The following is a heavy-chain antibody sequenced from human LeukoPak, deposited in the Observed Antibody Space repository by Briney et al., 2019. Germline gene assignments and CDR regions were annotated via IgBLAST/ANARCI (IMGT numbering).Heavy chain of an antibody. CDR2: ISGSRT. CDR1: GFTFSSYW. V-gene: IGHV3-23*01. J-gene: IGHJ4*02. Sequence: GGSLRLSCAASGFTFSSYWMSWVRQAPGKGLEWVSAISGSRTYYTDSVKGRFTISRDNSKNTLYLQMNSLRAEDTAVYYCAKELYASGSYYNGFFDYWGQGTLVTVSP. D-gene: IGHD3-10*01. CDR3: AKELYASGSYYNGFFDY.